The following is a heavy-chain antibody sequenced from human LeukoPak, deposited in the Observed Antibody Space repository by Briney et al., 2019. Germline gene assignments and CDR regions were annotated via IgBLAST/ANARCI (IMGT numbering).Heavy chain of an antibody. CDR1: GFTFSSYA. CDR3: AKPLYYYGWGGSVHWFDP. V-gene: IGHV3-23*01. D-gene: IGHD3-10*01. Sequence: PGGSLRLSCAASGFTFSSYAMSWVRQAPGKGLEWVSAISCSGGSTYYADSVKGRFTISRDNSKNSLYLQMNSLRAEDTAVYYCAKPLYYYGWGGSVHWFDPWARERWLASAQ. J-gene: IGHJ5*02. CDR2: ISCSGGST.